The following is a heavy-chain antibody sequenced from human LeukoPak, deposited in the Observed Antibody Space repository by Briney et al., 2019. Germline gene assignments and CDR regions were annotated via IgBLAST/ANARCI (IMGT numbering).Heavy chain of an antibody. CDR3: ARGRHDITMIVVVMTSVSYYLDV. Sequence: ETLSLTCTVSNFSVSSHYYWSWVRQPPGKGLEWIGAVFHTGSPYYNPSLKSRLTISVDTSKNQFSLKLRSVTAADTAVYYCARGRHDITMIVVVMTSVSYYLDVWGKGTTVTVS. D-gene: IGHD3-22*01. CDR2: VFHTGSP. CDR1: NFSVSSHYY. J-gene: IGHJ6*03. V-gene: IGHV4-38-2*02.